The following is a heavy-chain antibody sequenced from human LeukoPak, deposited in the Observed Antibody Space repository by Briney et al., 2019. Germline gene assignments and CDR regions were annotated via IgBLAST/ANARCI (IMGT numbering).Heavy chain of an antibody. J-gene: IGHJ5*02. CDR1: GFNFASHW. CDR2: IHTSGDT. CDR3: IVFGDSNH. D-gene: IGHD4-17*01. V-gene: IGHV3-53*01. Sequence: GGSLRLSCAASGFNFASHWMHWVRQTPGKGLEWVSAIHTSGDTCYADSVKGRFTISRDTSKNTLYLQINSLRVEDAAVYYCIVFGDSNHWGQGTLVTVSS.